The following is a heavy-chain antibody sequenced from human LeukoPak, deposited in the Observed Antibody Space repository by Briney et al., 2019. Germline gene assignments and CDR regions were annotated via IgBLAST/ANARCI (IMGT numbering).Heavy chain of an antibody. V-gene: IGHV1-69*05. CDR3: ARYRIVVTPSVGAFDI. J-gene: IGHJ3*02. CDR2: IIPIFGTV. CDR1: GGTFSSYA. Sequence: ASVKVSCKASGGTFSSYAISWVRQAPGQGLEWMGGIIPIFGTVNYAQKFQGRVTITTDESTSTAYMELSSLRSEDTAVYYCARYRIVVTPSVGAFDIWGPGTMVSVSS. D-gene: IGHD4-23*01.